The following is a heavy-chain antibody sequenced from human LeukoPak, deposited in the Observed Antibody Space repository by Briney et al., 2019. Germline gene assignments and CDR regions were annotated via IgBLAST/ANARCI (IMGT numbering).Heavy chain of an antibody. CDR2: INPNSGGT. V-gene: IGHV1-2*02. Sequence: ATVKVSCKASGYTFTGYAIHWVRQAPGQGLEWMGWINPNSGGTNYAQKFQGRVTMTRDTSISTAYMELSRLRSDDTAVYYCARVDIVVVVADYWGQGTLVTVSS. CDR1: GYTFTGYA. J-gene: IGHJ4*02. D-gene: IGHD2-15*01. CDR3: ARVDIVVVVADY.